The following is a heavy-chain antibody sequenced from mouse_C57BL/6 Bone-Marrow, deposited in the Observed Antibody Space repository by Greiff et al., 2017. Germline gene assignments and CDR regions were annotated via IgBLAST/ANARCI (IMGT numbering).Heavy chain of an antibody. CDR2: IDPENGDT. V-gene: IGHV14-4*01. Sequence: VQLQQSGAELVRPGASVKLSCTASGFNIKDDYMHWVKQRPEQGLEWIGWIDPENGDTEYASKFQGKATITADTSSNTAYLQLSSLTSEDSAVYYCARTGTRYAMDYWGQGTSVTVSS. J-gene: IGHJ4*01. D-gene: IGHD4-1*01. CDR3: ARTGTRYAMDY. CDR1: GFNIKDDY.